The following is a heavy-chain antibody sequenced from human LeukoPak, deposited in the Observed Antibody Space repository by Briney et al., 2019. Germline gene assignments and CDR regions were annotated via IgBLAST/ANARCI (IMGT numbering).Heavy chain of an antibody. CDR2: ISWNSGSI. J-gene: IGHJ6*02. D-gene: IGHD2-2*01. CDR1: GFTFDDYA. V-gene: IGHV3-9*01. Sequence: GRSLRLSCAASGFTFDDYAMHWVRQAPGKGLGWVSGISWNSGSIGYADSVKGRFTISRDNAKNSLYLQMNSLRPEDTALYYCALSSTSRFYYYYSMDVWGQGTTVTVSS. CDR3: ALSSTSRFYYYYSMDV.